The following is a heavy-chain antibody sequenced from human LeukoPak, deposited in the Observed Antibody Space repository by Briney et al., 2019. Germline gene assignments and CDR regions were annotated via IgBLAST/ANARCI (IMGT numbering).Heavy chain of an antibody. J-gene: IGHJ3*02. Sequence: PSETLSLTCAVYGGSFSGYYWSWIRQPPGKGLEWIGYIYHTGSNNYSPSLKSRVPMSVDTSKNQFSLKLSSVTAADTAVYYCARARYSNSWYAVDIWGQGTMVTVSS. CDR1: GGSFSGYY. V-gene: IGHV4-59*08. CDR3: ARARYSNSWYAVDI. CDR2: IYHTGSN. D-gene: IGHD6-13*01.